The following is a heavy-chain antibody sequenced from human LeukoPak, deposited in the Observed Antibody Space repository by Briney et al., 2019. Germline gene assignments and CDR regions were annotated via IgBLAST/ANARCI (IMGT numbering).Heavy chain of an antibody. Sequence: PSQTLSLTCTVSGGSISSGDYYWSWIRQPPGKGLEWIGYINYSGGTSYNPSLKSRVTISVDTSKNQFSLKLSSVTAADTAIYYCARDGASSSSWYAFHIWGQGTMVTVSS. D-gene: IGHD6-13*01. CDR2: INYSGGT. CDR3: ARDGASSSSWYAFHI. V-gene: IGHV4-61*08. J-gene: IGHJ3*02. CDR1: GGSISSGDYY.